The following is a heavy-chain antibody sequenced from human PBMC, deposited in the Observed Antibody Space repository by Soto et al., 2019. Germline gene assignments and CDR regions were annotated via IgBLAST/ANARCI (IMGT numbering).Heavy chain of an antibody. CDR1: GYTFTGYY. Sequence: VGSVKVSCKASGYTFTGYYMHWVRQAPGQGLEWMGWINPNSGGTNYAQKFQGRVTMTRDTSISTAYMELSRLRSDDTAVYYCARASIRGYCSSTSCYQNYWGQGTLVTVSS. CDR3: ARASIRGYCSSTSCYQNY. J-gene: IGHJ4*02. V-gene: IGHV1-2*02. D-gene: IGHD2-2*01. CDR2: INPNSGGT.